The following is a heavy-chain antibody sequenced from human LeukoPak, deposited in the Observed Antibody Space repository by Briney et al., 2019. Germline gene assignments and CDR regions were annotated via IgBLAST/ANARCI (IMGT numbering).Heavy chain of an antibody. CDR1: GDSVSSNSAT. Sequence: SQTLSLTCALSGDSVSSNSATWNWLRQSPTRGLEWLGRTFYRSKWYNDYAVSVKSRLAINPDTSKNQFSLQLKSVTPEDTAVYYCARDEDIVGSTENAFDLWGQGTMVTVSS. V-gene: IGHV6-1*01. D-gene: IGHD1-26*01. CDR3: ARDEDIVGSTENAFDL. J-gene: IGHJ3*01. CDR2: TFYRSKWYN.